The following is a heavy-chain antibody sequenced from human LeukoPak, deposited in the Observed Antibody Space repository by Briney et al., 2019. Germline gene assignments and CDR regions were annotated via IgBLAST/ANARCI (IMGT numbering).Heavy chain of an antibody. D-gene: IGHD3-16*01. Sequence: GGSLRLSCAASGFTFSSYAMSWVRQAPGKGLEWVSLISGSGGTYYAASVKGRFTISRDNSKNTLYLQMNSLRAEDTAVYYCAKSVGVMGFDYWGQGTLVIVSS. CDR3: AKSVGVMGFDY. CDR2: ISGSGGT. CDR1: GFTFSSYA. V-gene: IGHV3-23*01. J-gene: IGHJ4*02.